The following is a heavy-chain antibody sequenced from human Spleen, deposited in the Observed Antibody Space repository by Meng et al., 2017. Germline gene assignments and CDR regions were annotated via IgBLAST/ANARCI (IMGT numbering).Heavy chain of an antibody. Sequence: QVQLQQWGAGLLKPSETLSLTCAVYGGSFSGYYWSWIRQHPGKGLEWIGHMYYSGSTYYNPSLKSRVTISVDTSQNQFSLKLSSVTAADTAVYYCAANRDGFDPWGQGTLVTVSS. CDR1: GGSFSGYY. V-gene: IGHV4-34*01. CDR2: MYYSGST. J-gene: IGHJ5*02. CDR3: AANRDGFDP.